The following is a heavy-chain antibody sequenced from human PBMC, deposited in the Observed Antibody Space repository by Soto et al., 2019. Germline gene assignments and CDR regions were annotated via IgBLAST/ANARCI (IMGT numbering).Heavy chain of an antibody. V-gene: IGHV1-2*04. CDR1: GYTFTGYY. Sequence: QVQLVQSGAEVKKPGASVKVSCKASGYTFTGYYMHWVRQAPGQGLEWMGWINPNSGGTNYAQKFQGWVTMTRDTSVSTAYMELSRLGSDDTAGYYCACAHCGGDCYSGVDHWGPGTLVTVSS. CDR2: INPNSGGT. J-gene: IGHJ1*01. D-gene: IGHD2-21*02. CDR3: ACAHCGGDCYSGVDH.